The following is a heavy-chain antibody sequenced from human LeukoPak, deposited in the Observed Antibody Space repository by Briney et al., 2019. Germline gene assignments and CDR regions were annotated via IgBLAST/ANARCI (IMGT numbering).Heavy chain of an antibody. V-gene: IGHV3-74*03. CDR3: TTGGADTGRFDI. CDR1: GFTFSRYW. CDR2: ISPDGSTT. Sequence: GGSLRLSCAASGFTFSRYWMHWVRQAPGKGLMWVSRISPDGSTTLYADSVKGRFTISRDNAKNTLYLQMNSLGAEDTAVYYCTTGGADTGRFDIWGQGTMVTVSS. J-gene: IGHJ3*02. D-gene: IGHD1-1*01.